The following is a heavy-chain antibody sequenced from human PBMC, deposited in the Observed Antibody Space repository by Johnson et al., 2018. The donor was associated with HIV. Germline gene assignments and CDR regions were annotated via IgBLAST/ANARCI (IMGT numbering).Heavy chain of an antibody. CDR3: ARDVKVCAFDI. Sequence: QMLLVESGGGVVQPGRSLRLSCAASGFTFSSYGMHWVRQAPGKGLEWVAVIWYDGSNKYYADSVKGRFTISRDNSKNTLYLQMNSLRAEDTAVYYCARDVKVCAFDIWGQGTMVTVSS. V-gene: IGHV3-33*01. CDR2: IWYDGSNK. J-gene: IGHJ3*02. CDR1: GFTFSSYG. D-gene: IGHD3-16*01.